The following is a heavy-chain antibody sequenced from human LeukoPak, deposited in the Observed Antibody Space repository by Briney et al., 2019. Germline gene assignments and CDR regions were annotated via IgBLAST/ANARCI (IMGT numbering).Heavy chain of an antibody. CDR1: GYTFTSYG. D-gene: IGHD5-24*01. V-gene: IGHV1-3*01. J-gene: IGHJ6*02. CDR3: ARDQKATWSSRPYYYGMDV. CDR2: INAGNGNT. Sequence: ASVKVSCKASGYTFTSYGISWVRQAPGQVLEWMGWINAGNGNTKYSQKFQGRVTITRDTSASTAYMELSSLRSEDTAVYYCARDQKATWSSRPYYYGMDVWGQGTTVTVSS.